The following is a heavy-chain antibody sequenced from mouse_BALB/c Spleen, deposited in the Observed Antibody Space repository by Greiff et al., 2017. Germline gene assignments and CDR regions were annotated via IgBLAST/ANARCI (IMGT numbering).Heavy chain of an antibody. V-gene: IGHV14-4*02. CDR1: GFNIKDYY. CDR3: DAEYGNEYYYAMDY. J-gene: IGHJ4*01. CDR2: IDPENGDT. Sequence: EVQLQQSGAELVRSGASVKLSCTASGFNIKDYYMHWVKQRPEQGLEWIGWIDPENGDTEYAPKFQGKATMTADTSSNTAYLQRSSLTSEDTAVYYCDAEYGNEYYYAMDYWGEGTSVTVSS. D-gene: IGHD2-10*02.